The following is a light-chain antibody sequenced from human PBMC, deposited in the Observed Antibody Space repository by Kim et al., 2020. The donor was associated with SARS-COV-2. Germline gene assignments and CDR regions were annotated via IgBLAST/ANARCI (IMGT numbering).Light chain of an antibody. CDR3: QQYNNWPPWT. J-gene: IGKJ1*01. CDR1: QILNDN. V-gene: IGKV3-15*01. CDR2: TAF. Sequence: EVVLTQSPATVSVSLGESVTLTCRASQILNDNLAWYQQRPGQAPRLLMRTAFFRAPGIPARFSGSGSGTEFTLTITSLQSEDFAVYFCQQYNNWPPWTFGQGTKVDIK.